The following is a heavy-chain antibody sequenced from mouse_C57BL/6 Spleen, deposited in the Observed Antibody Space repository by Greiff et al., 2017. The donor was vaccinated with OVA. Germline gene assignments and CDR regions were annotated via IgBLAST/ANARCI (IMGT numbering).Heavy chain of an antibody. CDR2: IRSKSNNYAT. CDR1: GFSFNTYA. D-gene: IGHD2-4*01. J-gene: IGHJ2*01. V-gene: IGHV10-1*01. Sequence: EVKLVESGGGLVQPKGSLKLSCAASGFSFNTYAMNWVRQAPGKGLEWVARIRSKSNNYATYYADSVKDRFTISRDDSESMLYLQMNNLKTEDTAMYYCVSIYYDYDDYFDYWGQGTTLTVSS. CDR3: VSIYYDYDDYFDY.